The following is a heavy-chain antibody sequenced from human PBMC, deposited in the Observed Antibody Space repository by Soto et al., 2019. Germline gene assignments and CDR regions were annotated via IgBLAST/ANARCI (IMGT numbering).Heavy chain of an antibody. CDR2: ISYDGSNK. CDR1: GFTFSSYG. V-gene: IGHV3-30*18. CDR3: AKDTLEDSDY. Sequence: QVQLVESGGGVVQPGRSLRLSCAASGFTFSSYGMHWVRQAPGKGLELVAVISYDGSNKYYADSVKGRFTISRDNSKNTLYLKMNSMRAEDTAVYYCAKDTLEDSDYWGQGNLVTVSS. D-gene: IGHD6-6*01. J-gene: IGHJ4*02.